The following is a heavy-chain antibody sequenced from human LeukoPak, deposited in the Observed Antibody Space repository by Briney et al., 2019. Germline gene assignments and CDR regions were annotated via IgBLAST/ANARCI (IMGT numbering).Heavy chain of an antibody. CDR2: IYPGDSDT. J-gene: IGHJ3*02. CDR1: GYSFTSYW. D-gene: IGHD6-6*01. CDR3: ARQEGSRGAARLPYDAFDI. V-gene: IGHV5-51*01. Sequence: GESLKISCKGSGYSFTSYWIGWVRQMPGKGLEWMGIIYPGDSDTRYSPSFQGQVTISADKSISTAYLQWSSLKASDTAMYYCARQEGSRGAARLPYDAFDIWGQGTMVTVSS.